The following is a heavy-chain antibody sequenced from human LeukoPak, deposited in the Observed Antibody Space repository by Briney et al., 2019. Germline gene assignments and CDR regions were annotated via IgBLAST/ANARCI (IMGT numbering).Heavy chain of an antibody. J-gene: IGHJ4*02. V-gene: IGHV4-39*01. CDR3: SSTPSASSAWYYIDE. D-gene: IGHD6-19*01. Sequence: SETLSLTCTVSGGSISSTSKYWGWIRQPPGKGLEWIGSIYYSGNTYYNPSLKSRVTISVDTSKKQFSLKLSSVTAADTAVYYCSSTPSASSAWYYIDEWGPGTLVTVSS. CDR2: IYYSGNT. CDR1: GGSISSTSKY.